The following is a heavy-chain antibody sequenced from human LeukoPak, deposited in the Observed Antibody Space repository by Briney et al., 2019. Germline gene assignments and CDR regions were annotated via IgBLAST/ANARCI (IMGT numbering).Heavy chain of an antibody. Sequence: PGGSLRLSCAASGFTFSSYAMHWVRQAPGKGLEWVAVISYDGSNKCYADSVKGRFTISRDNSKNTLYLQMNSLRAEDTAVYYCARDMSMVRGVITEYYYYYGMDVWGQGTTVTVSS. V-gene: IGHV3-30-3*01. J-gene: IGHJ6*02. CDR3: ARDMSMVRGVITEYYYYYGMDV. CDR1: GFTFSSYA. CDR2: ISYDGSNK. D-gene: IGHD3-10*01.